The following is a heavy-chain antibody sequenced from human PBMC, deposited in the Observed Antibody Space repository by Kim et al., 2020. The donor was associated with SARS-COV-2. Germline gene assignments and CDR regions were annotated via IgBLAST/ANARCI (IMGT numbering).Heavy chain of an antibody. Sequence: TNTHPTLTSRVTIPVDKSKNQFSLKLSSVTAADTAVYYCARDLSSSWGYNWGQGTLVTVSS. CDR3: ARDLSSSWGYN. J-gene: IGHJ4*02. D-gene: IGHD6-13*01. V-gene: IGHV4-4*02. CDR2: T.